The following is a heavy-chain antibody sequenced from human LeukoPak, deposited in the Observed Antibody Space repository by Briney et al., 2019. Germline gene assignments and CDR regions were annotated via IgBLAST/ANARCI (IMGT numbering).Heavy chain of an antibody. D-gene: IGHD3-22*01. CDR3: AKSSYYDSSGYYREYYFDY. Sequence: GGSLRLSCAASGFTFSTYAMSWVRQAPGKGLEWVSAISGSGGSINYADSVEGRVTVSRDNSKSTLYLQMNSLRAEDTAVYYCAKSSYYDSSGYYREYYFDYWGQGTLVTVSS. CDR1: GFTFSTYA. J-gene: IGHJ4*02. CDR2: ISGSGGSI. V-gene: IGHV3-23*01.